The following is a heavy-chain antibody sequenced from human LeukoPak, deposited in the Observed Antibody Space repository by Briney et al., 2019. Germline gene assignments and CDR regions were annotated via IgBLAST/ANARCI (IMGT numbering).Heavy chain of an antibody. J-gene: IGHJ4*02. D-gene: IGHD6-19*01. CDR3: AKIPVSYSSGWSNFDY. CDR2: ISGSGGST. V-gene: IGHV3-23*01. CDR1: GFTFSSYA. Sequence: GGSLRRSCAAFGFTFSSYAMSWVRQAPGKGLEWVSAISGSGGSTYYADSVKGRFTISRDNSKNTLFLQMNMLRAEDTAVYYCAKIPVSYSSGWSNFDYWGQGTLVTVSS.